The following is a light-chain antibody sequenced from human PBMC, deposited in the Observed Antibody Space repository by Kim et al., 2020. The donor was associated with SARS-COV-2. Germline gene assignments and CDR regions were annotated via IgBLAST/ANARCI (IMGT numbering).Light chain of an antibody. V-gene: IGKV1-17*01. CDR1: QDIGND. CDR2: GAS. CDR3: LQHNTYPIT. J-gene: IGKJ5*01. Sequence: DIQMTQSPSSLSASVGDRVTITCRASQDIGNDLGWYQQNPGRAPKRLIYGASNLQSGVPSRFSGSGSETEFTLTINSLQPEDFATYFCLQHNTYPITFGQGARLEIK.